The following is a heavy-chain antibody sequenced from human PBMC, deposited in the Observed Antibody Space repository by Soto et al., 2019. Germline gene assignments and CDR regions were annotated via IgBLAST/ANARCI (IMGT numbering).Heavy chain of an antibody. CDR2: IYSSGST. Sequence: PSETLSLTCTGSGGSISNYYWSWIRQPPGKGLEWIGYIYSSGSTNYNPSLKSRVTISADTSKNQVSLKLTSVTAADTAVYYCARDPPRSYGIYYFDNWGQGTLVPVSS. CDR1: GGSISNYY. CDR3: ARDPPRSYGIYYFDN. J-gene: IGHJ4*02. D-gene: IGHD5-18*01. V-gene: IGHV4-59*01.